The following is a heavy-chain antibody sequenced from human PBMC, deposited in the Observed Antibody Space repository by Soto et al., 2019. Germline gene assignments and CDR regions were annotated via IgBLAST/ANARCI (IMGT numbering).Heavy chain of an antibody. Sequence: GASVKVSCKASGYTFTSYGISWVRQAPGQGLEWMGWISAYNGNTNYAQKLQGRVTMTTDTSTSTAYMELRSLRSDDTAVYYCARERALTSLGYCSGGSCYRSDYWGQGTLVTVSS. CDR3: ARERALTSLGYCSGGSCYRSDY. D-gene: IGHD2-15*01. V-gene: IGHV1-18*01. J-gene: IGHJ4*02. CDR1: GYTFTSYG. CDR2: ISAYNGNT.